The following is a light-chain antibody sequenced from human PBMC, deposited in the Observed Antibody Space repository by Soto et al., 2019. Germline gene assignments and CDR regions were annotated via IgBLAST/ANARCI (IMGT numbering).Light chain of an antibody. J-gene: IGLJ1*01. CDR3: CSYAGSSTFLYV. CDR1: SSDVGSYNL. Sequence: QSALTQPASGSGPPGQSITISCTGTSSDVGSYNLVSWYQQHPGKAPKLMIYEGSKRPSGVSNRFSGSKSGNTASLTISGLQAEDEADYYCCSYAGSSTFLYVFGTGTKVTVL. CDR2: EGS. V-gene: IGLV2-23*03.